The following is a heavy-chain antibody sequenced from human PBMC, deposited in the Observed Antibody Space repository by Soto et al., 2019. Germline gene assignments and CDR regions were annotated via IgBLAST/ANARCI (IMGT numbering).Heavy chain of an antibody. D-gene: IGHD6-19*01. CDR2: IWYDGSNN. Sequence: QVHLVESGGGVVQPGRSLRLSCAASGFTFSSYGMHCVRQAPGKGLEWVAVIWYDGSNNYYADSVKGGFTISRDNSKNTLYLQMNSLRAEDTAVYYCARGAPQYSSGWSCGLDVWGQGTTVTVSS. CDR1: GFTFSSYG. J-gene: IGHJ6*02. V-gene: IGHV3-33*01. CDR3: ARGAPQYSSGWSCGLDV.